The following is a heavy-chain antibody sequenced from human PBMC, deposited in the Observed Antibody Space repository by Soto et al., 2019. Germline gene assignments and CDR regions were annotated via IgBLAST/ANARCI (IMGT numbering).Heavy chain of an antibody. J-gene: IGHJ5*02. CDR1: GFTFSSYD. Sequence: GGSLRLSCAASGFTFSSYDMHWVRQATGKGLEWVSAIGTAGDTYYPGSVKGRFTISRENAKNSLYLQMNSLRAEDTAVYYCARGFHEDDYVWGSYRYSGTPGWFDPWGQGTLVTVSS. CDR2: IGTAGDT. V-gene: IGHV3-13*01. D-gene: IGHD3-16*02. CDR3: ARGFHEDDYVWGSYRYSGTPGWFDP.